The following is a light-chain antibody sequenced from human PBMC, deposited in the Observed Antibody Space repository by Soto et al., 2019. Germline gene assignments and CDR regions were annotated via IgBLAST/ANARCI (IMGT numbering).Light chain of an antibody. CDR2: GAS. CDR3: QQYDNSPWT. V-gene: IGKV3-20*01. CDR1: QSVSGSY. Sequence: EIVLTQSPGTLSLSPGERATLSCRASQSVSGSYLAWYQQKPGQAPRLLMYGASSRATDIPDRFSGSGSGTDFTLTISRLEPEDFAVYHCQQYDNSPWTFGQGTKVEIK. J-gene: IGKJ1*01.